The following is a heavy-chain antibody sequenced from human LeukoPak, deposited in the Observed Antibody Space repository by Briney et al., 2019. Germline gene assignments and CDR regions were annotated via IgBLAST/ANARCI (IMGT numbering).Heavy chain of an antibody. Sequence: PSQTLSLTCTVSGGSISSGGYYWTWIRQHPGKGLEWIGYIYYTGSTSFNPSLKSRVTISVDTSKNQFSLKLSSVTAADTAVYYCARVDGSGSYDYWGQGTLVTVSS. CDR3: ARVDGSGSYDY. CDR2: IYYTGST. J-gene: IGHJ4*02. V-gene: IGHV4-31*03. CDR1: GGSISSGGYY. D-gene: IGHD3-10*01.